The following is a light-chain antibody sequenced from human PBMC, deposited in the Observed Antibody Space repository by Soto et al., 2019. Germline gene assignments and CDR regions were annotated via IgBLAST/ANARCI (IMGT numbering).Light chain of an antibody. V-gene: IGKV1-39*01. CDR3: QQSYSNPRT. CDR1: QSISSY. CDR2: AAS. Sequence: DIQMTQYPSSLSASVGDRVTITCRASQSISSYLNWYQQKPGKAPKLLIYAASSLQSGVPSRLSGSGSGTDFTLTISSLQPEDFETYYCQQSYSNPRTFGHGTKVDIK. J-gene: IGKJ1*01.